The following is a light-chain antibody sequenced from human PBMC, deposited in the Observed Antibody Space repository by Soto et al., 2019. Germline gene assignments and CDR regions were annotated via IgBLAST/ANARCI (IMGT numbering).Light chain of an antibody. Sequence: QSVLTQPPSASGTPGQRVTISCSGGSSNIGGNTVNWYQQLPGAAPKLIIFSNSQRPSGVPDRFSGSKSGTSASLAIGGLQCEDEGEYYCSTCDDSLNGPLFGGGTKLTVL. CDR3: STCDDSLNGPL. V-gene: IGLV1-44*01. J-gene: IGLJ2*01. CDR1: SSNIGGNT. CDR2: SNS.